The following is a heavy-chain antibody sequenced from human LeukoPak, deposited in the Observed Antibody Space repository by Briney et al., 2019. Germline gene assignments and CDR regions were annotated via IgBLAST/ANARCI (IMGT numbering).Heavy chain of an antibody. CDR2: IYYSGTT. V-gene: IGHV4-59*01. CDR1: GGSISSDY. Sequence: SETLSLTCTVSGGSISSDYWSWIRQSPGKGLEWIGYIYYSGTTSYNPSLKSRVTISLDTSKNQFSLKLSSVTAADTAVYYCARGANWGSPDYWGQGTLVTVSS. J-gene: IGHJ4*02. D-gene: IGHD7-27*01. CDR3: ARGANWGSPDY.